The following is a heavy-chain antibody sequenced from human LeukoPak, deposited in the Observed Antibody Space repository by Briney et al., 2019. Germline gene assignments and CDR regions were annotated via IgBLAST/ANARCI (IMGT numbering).Heavy chain of an antibody. CDR2: IYYSGST. V-gene: IGHV4-39*01. CDR3: ARHTEYCGGDCYFNWFDP. CDR1: SGSISSSSYY. J-gene: IGHJ5*02. D-gene: IGHD2-21*01. Sequence: SETLSLTCTVSSGSISSSSYYWGWIRQPPGKGLEWIGSIYYSGSTYYNPSLKSRVTISVDTSKNQFSLKLSSVTAADTAVYYCARHTEYCGGDCYFNWFDPWGQGTLVTVSS.